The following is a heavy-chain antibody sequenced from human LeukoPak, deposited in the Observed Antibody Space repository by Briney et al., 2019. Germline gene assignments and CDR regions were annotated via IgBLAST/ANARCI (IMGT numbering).Heavy chain of an antibody. J-gene: IGHJ4*02. Sequence: GGSLRLSCAASGFTFSSYSMNWVRQAPGKGLEWVSSISSSSSYIYYADSVKGRFTISRDNAKNSLYLQMNSLRAEDTAVYYCASPMVRGVILIPFDYWGQGTLVTVSS. D-gene: IGHD3-10*01. CDR3: ASPMVRGVILIPFDY. CDR1: GFTFSSYS. V-gene: IGHV3-21*01. CDR2: ISSSSSYI.